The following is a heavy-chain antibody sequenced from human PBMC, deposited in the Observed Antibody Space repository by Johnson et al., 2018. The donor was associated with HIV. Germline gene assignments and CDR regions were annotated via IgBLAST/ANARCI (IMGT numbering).Heavy chain of an antibody. J-gene: IGHJ3*02. CDR3: ARQHYYDSSGQGGGLDI. V-gene: IGHV3-20*04. Sequence: VQLVESGGGVVRPGGSLRLSCAVSGFIVADYGMSWVRQVPGKGLEWVSGINWNGGSKGYADSAKGRFTISRDNARNSLYLQMNRLRAEDTALYYCARQHYYDSSGQGGGLDIWGQGTMVTVSS. D-gene: IGHD3-22*01. CDR2: INWNGGSK. CDR1: GFIVADYG.